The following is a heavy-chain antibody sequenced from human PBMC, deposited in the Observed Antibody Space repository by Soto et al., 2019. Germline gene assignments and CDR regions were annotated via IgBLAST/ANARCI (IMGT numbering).Heavy chain of an antibody. CDR2: IANDGSNP. CDR1: GFTFSKYA. D-gene: IGHD2-15*01. Sequence: QVQLVESGGGVVQPERSLRLSCAASGFTFSKYAMHWVRQARGTGLEWVAVIANDGSNPYYADSVKGRFTISRDNSKNTPDLQMKRLSEEDTAVYYCARTGYGRRGYIDEYDFDFWGQGTLVTVAS. V-gene: IGHV3-30-3*01. CDR3: ARTGYGRRGYIDEYDFDF. J-gene: IGHJ4*02.